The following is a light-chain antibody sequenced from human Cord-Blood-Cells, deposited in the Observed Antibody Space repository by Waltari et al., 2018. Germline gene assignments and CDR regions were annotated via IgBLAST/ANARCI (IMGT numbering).Light chain of an antibody. CDR3: CSYAGSSTWV. V-gene: IGLV2-23*01. CDR2: EGS. CDR1: SSDVGSYNL. J-gene: IGLJ3*02. Sequence: QSALTQPASVSGSPGQSITISCTGTSSDVGSYNLVSWYQQQPGQAPKLMIYEGSKRPSGVSNRVSGYKSGNTASLTISGLQAEDEADYYCCSYAGSSTWVFGGGTKLTVL.